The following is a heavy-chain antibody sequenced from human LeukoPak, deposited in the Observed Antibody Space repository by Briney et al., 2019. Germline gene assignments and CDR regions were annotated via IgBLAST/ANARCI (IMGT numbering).Heavy chain of an antibody. J-gene: IGHJ4*02. CDR1: GGSISSSSYY. D-gene: IGHD6-19*01. CDR3: AGGSSGWSYDY. V-gene: IGHV4-39*01. CDR2: IYYSGST. Sequence: SETLSLTCTVSGGSISSSSYYWGWLRQPPGKGLEWIGSIYYSGSTYYNPSLKSRVTISVDTSKNQFSLKLSSVTAADTAVYYCAGGSSGWSYDYWGQGTLVTVSS.